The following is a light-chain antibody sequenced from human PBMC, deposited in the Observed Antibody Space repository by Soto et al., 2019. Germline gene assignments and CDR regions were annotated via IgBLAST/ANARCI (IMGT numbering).Light chain of an antibody. CDR1: QTIKRSS. V-gene: IGKV3-20*01. CDR3: QQYGSSPPIT. Sequence: EIVMTQSPATLSVSPGEGAALSVRSSQTIKRSSLAWYQQKPGQPPRLLIYGASSRATGIPDRFSGSGSGTDFTLTISRLEPEDFAVYYCQQYGSSPPITFGQGTRLEIK. J-gene: IGKJ5*01. CDR2: GAS.